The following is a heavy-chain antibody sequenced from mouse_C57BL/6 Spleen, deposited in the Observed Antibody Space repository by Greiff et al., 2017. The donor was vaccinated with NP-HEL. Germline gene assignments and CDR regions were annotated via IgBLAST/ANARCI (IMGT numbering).Heavy chain of an antibody. Sequence: EVHLVESGGGLVQPGGSLKLSCAASGFTFSDYYMYWVRQTPEKRLEWVAYISNGGGSTYYPDTVKGRFTISRDNAKNTLYLQMSRLKSEDTAMYYCARHGDNGDYWGQGTTLTVSS. V-gene: IGHV5-12*01. CDR3: ARHGDNGDY. D-gene: IGHD3-3*01. J-gene: IGHJ2*01. CDR2: ISNGGGST. CDR1: GFTFSDYY.